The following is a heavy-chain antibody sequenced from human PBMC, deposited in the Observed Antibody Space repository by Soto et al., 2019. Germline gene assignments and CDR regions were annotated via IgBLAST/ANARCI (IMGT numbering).Heavy chain of an antibody. J-gene: IGHJ4*02. D-gene: IGHD3-9*01. CDR2: IYHSGST. Sequence: SETLSLTCAVSGGSISSSNWWSWVRQPPGKGLEWIGEIYHSGSTNYNPSLKSRVTISVDKSKNQFSLKLSSVTAADTAVYYCASQNYDILTGLGLYYFDYWGQGTLVTVSS. CDR3: ASQNYDILTGLGLYYFDY. V-gene: IGHV4-4*02. CDR1: GGSISSSNW.